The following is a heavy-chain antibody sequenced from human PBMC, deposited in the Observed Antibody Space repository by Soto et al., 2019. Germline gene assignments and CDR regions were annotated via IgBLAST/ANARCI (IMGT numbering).Heavy chain of an antibody. CDR2: IYYSGST. V-gene: IGHV4-59*01. Sequence: PSETLSLTCTVSGGSISSYYWSWIRQPPGKGLEWIGYIYYSGSTNYNPSLKSRVTISVDTSKNQFSLKLSSVTAADTAVYYRAFSDYIWGSYRYPYFDYWGHGTLVTVSS. CDR1: GGSISSYY. CDR3: AFSDYIWGSYRYPYFDY. J-gene: IGHJ4*01. D-gene: IGHD3-16*02.